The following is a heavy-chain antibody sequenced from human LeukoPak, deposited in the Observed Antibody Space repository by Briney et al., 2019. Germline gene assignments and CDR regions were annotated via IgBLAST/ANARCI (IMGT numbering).Heavy chain of an antibody. CDR3: AKGYSSSWIGLDY. J-gene: IGHJ4*02. V-gene: IGHV3-30*18. D-gene: IGHD6-13*01. CDR2: ISYDGSNK. Sequence: PGGSLRLSCAASGFTFSSYGMHWVRQAPGKGLEWVAVISYDGSNKYYADSVKGRFTISRDNSKNTLHLQMDSLRAEDTAVYYCAKGYSSSWIGLDYWGQGTLVTVSS. CDR1: GFTFSSYG.